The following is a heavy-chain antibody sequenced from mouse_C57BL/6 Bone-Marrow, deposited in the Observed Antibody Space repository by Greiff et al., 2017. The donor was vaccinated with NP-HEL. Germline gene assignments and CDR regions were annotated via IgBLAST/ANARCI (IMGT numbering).Heavy chain of an antibody. CDR2: IYPRSGNT. CDR3: ARMGYGSSYWYFDV. Sequence: QVHVKQSGAELARPGASVKLSCKASGYTFTSYGISWVKQRTGQGLEWIGEIYPRSGNTYYNEKFKGKATLTADKSSSTAYMELRSLTSEDSAVYFCARMGYGSSYWYFDVWGTGTTVTVSS. D-gene: IGHD1-1*01. J-gene: IGHJ1*03. CDR1: GYTFTSYG. V-gene: IGHV1-81*01.